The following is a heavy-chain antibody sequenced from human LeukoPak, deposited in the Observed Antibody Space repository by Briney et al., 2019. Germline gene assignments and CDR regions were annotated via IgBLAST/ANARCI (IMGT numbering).Heavy chain of an antibody. CDR1: GGSISSYY. CDR2: IYYSGST. CDR3: ARGQKELWPTGGVYAFDI. J-gene: IGHJ3*02. Sequence: SETLSLTCTVAGGSISSYYWSWIRQPPGKGLEWIGYIYYSGSTNYNPSLKSRVTISVDTSKTQFSLKLSSVTAADTAVYYCARGQKELWPTGGVYAFDIWGQGTMVTVSS. D-gene: IGHD5-18*01. V-gene: IGHV4-59*08.